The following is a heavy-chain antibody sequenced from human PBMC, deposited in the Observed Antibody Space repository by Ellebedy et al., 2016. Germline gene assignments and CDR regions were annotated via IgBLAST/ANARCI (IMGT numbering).Heavy chain of an antibody. CDR3: AKEATTWQYAYDL. V-gene: IGHV3-30-3*02. J-gene: IGHJ3*01. D-gene: IGHD1-26*01. CDR1: GFTFGDFA. Sequence: GESLKISXTASGFTFGDFAMSWFRQAPGKGLEFVAVVSDNGGAIYYADSVKGRFTISKDDYRNTMYLQMNSLRAEDTALFYCAKEATTWQYAYDLWGQGTMVTVSS. CDR2: VSDNGGAI.